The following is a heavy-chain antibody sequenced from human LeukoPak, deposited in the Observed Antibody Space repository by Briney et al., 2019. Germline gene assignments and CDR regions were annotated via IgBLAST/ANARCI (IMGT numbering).Heavy chain of an antibody. CDR2: IYHSGST. CDR3: AGSSSWYYWFDP. J-gene: IGHJ5*02. D-gene: IGHD6-13*01. Sequence: SETLSLTCTVSGYSISSGYYWGWIRQPPGKGLEWIGSIYHSGSTYYNPSLKSRVTISVDTSKNQFSLKLSSVTAADTAVYYCAGSSSWYYWFDPWGQGTLVTVSS. V-gene: IGHV4-38-2*02. CDR1: GYSISSGYY.